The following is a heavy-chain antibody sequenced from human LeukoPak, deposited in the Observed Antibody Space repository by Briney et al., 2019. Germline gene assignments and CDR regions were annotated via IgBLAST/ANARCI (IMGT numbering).Heavy chain of an antibody. V-gene: IGHV4-39*01. CDR3: ARRRPTPYYYYYYGMDV. CDR1: GGTNSCSSYY. D-gene: IGHD2-15*01. Sequence: SETLSLTCTVSGGTNSCSSYYWGWIRQPPGRGLEWLGSIYYSGSTYYYPSLKSRVTISVDTSKNQYSLKLSSVTAADTAVYYCARRRPTPYYYYYYGMDVWGQGTTVTVSS. CDR2: IYYSGST. J-gene: IGHJ6*02.